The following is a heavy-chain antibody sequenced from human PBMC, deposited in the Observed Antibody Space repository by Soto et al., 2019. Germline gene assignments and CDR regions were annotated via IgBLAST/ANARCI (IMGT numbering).Heavy chain of an antibody. D-gene: IGHD2-21*02. J-gene: IGHJ6*02. Sequence: ASETLSLTCAVSSGSIDNVYWWSWVRQSPGKGLEWIGETSHDGVTNYNPSLEGRVTISVDTSKNQFTLKLNPVTAADTAVYYCARDLCCYCGVDCYPLDVWGQGTTVTVSS. V-gene: IGHV4-4*02. CDR2: TSHDGVT. CDR3: ARDLCCYCGVDCYPLDV. CDR1: SGSIDNVYW.